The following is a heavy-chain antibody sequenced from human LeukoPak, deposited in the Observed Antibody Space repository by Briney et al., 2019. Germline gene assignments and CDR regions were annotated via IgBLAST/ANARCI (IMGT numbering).Heavy chain of an antibody. CDR2: ISGSGDNT. V-gene: IGHV3-23*01. Sequence: GGSLRLSCAASGFTFSSYAMSWVRQAPGKGLEWVSGISGSGDNTYYADSVKGRFTISRDNAKNSLYLQMNSLRAEDTAVYYCAREKIITMVRGAIDYWGQGTLVTVSS. CDR3: AREKIITMVRGAIDY. J-gene: IGHJ4*02. D-gene: IGHD3-10*01. CDR1: GFTFSSYA.